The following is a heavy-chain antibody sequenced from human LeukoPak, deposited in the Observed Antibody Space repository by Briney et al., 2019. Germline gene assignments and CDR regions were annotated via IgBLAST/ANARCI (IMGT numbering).Heavy chain of an antibody. D-gene: IGHD3-10*01. V-gene: IGHV3-20*03. CDR2: ISWNGGSI. CDR1: GFTFGDCG. J-gene: IGHJ4*02. CDR3: ARGSPGTYYLTIDF. Sequence: GGSLRLVYAASGFTFGDCGMSWVRQAPGKGLEWVSGISWNGGSIGYGDSVKGRFTISRDNAKNSLYLQMNSLRVEDTALYYCARGSPGTYYLTIDFWGQGTLVTVSS.